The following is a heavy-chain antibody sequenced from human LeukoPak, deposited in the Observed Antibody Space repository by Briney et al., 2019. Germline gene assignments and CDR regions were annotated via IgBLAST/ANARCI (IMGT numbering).Heavy chain of an antibody. D-gene: IGHD3-22*01. V-gene: IGHV3-30*04. Sequence: GGSLRLSCAASGFTFSSYAMHWVRQAPGKGLEWVAVISYDGSNKYYADSVKGRFTISRDNSKNTLYLQMNSLRAEDTAVYYCAREVRWLEADAFDIWGQGTMVTVS. CDR3: AREVRWLEADAFDI. CDR2: ISYDGSNK. CDR1: GFTFSSYA. J-gene: IGHJ3*02.